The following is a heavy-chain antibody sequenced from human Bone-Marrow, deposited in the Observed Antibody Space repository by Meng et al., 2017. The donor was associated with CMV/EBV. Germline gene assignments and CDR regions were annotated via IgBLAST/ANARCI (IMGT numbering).Heavy chain of an antibody. J-gene: IGHJ6*02. D-gene: IGHD2-2*02. V-gene: IGHV1-69*05. Sequence: WVRQAPGQGLEWMGGIIPIFGTANYAQKFQGRVTITTDESTSTAYMELSSLRSEDTAVYYCATASSYCSSTSCYILAPYYYYYGMDVWGQGTTVTVSS. CDR2: IIPIFGTA. CDR3: ATASSYCSSTSCYILAPYYYYYGMDV.